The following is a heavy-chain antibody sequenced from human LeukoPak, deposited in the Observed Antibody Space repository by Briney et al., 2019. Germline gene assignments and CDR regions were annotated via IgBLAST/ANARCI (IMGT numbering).Heavy chain of an antibody. D-gene: IGHD1-1*01. CDR2: LRGDTGDT. CDR1: GYMVSDYY. CDR3: ARVRDNACDY. V-gene: IGHV1-2*02. Sequence: ASVTVSCKTSGYMVSDYYMHWVRQAPGQGLEWMGWLRGDTGDTDSPQKFKGRVTMTRDTATSTAYMQLSRLTYDDTAIYFCARVRDNACDYWGQGTLVTVSS. J-gene: IGHJ4*02.